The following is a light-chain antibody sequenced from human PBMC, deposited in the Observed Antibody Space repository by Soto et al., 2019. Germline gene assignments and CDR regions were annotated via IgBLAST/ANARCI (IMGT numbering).Light chain of an antibody. CDR2: GAS. CDR1: QSVSSSY. J-gene: IGKJ1*01. V-gene: IGKV3-20*01. CDR3: QQYGTSRA. Sequence: EIVLTQSPGTLSLSPGERATLSCRPSQSVSSSYLAWYQQKPGQAPRLLIYGASSRATGIPDRFSGSGSGTAFTLTISRLEPEDFAVYYCQQYGTSRAFGQGTKVEIK.